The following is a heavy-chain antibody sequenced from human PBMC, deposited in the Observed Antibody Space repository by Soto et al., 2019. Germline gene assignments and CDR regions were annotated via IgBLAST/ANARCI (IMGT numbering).Heavy chain of an antibody. CDR1: GFIFSTYD. V-gene: IGHV3-23*01. J-gene: IGHJ4*02. Sequence: EVHLLESGGDLVQRGGSLRLSCAASGFIFSTYDMSWVRQAPGKGLEWVSSISDSGGHTYYADSVRGRFTISRDNSKDTLYLHMNSLRAEDTAVYYCAKPPLRFLEWLLYYWGQGTLVTVSP. D-gene: IGHD3-3*01. CDR2: ISDSGGHT. CDR3: AKPPLRFLEWLLYY.